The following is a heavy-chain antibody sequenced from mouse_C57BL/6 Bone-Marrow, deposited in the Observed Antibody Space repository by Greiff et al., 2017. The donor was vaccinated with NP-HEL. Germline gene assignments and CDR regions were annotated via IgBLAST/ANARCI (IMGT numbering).Heavy chain of an antibody. J-gene: IGHJ1*03. Sequence: VMLVESGPELVKPGASVKISCKASGYAFSSSWMNWVKQRPGKGLEWIGRIYPGDGDTNYNGKFKGKATLTADKSSSTAYMQLSSLTSEDSAVYFCARYYGSSPYWYFDVWGTGTTVTVSS. CDR1: GYAFSSSW. D-gene: IGHD1-1*01. CDR3: ARYYGSSPYWYFDV. CDR2: IYPGDGDT. V-gene: IGHV1-82*01.